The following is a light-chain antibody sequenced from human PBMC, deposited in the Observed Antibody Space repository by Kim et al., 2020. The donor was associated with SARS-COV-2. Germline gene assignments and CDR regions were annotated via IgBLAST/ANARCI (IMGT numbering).Light chain of an antibody. Sequence: ASVGDRVTITCRASQVISNYLAWFQLKPGKAPKLLIYAASALQPGVPSRFSGSGSGTDFTLTVTSLQPEDVATYYCQKCDSAPWTFGQGTKVEIK. CDR1: QVISNY. V-gene: IGKV1-27*01. CDR2: AAS. CDR3: QKCDSAPWT. J-gene: IGKJ1*01.